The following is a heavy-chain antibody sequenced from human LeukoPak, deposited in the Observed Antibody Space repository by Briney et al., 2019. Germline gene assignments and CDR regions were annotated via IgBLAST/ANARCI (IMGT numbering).Heavy chain of an antibody. V-gene: IGHV4-59*12. D-gene: IGHD3-22*01. CDR1: GGSISSYY. CDR3: ARDRYYYDSSGYSPHTYYFDY. J-gene: IGHJ4*02. CDR2: IHYSGST. Sequence: SEALSLTCTVSGGSISSYYWSWIRQPPGKGLEWIGYIHYSGSTNYNPSLKSRVTISVDTSKNQFSLKLSSVTAADTAVYYCARDRYYYDSSGYSPHTYYFDYWGQGTLVTVSS.